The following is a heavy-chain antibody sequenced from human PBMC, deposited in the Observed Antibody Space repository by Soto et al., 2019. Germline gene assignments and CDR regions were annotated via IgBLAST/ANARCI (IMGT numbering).Heavy chain of an antibody. J-gene: IGHJ4*02. D-gene: IGHD6-25*01. CDR3: ARDRLSAGTFDY. CDR1: GYTFTNYY. CDR2: INPSDGST. V-gene: IGHV1-46*01. Sequence: ASVKVSCKASGYTFTNYYIHWVRQAPGQGLEWMGLINPSDGSTNYAQKFQGRVTMTRDTSTSTVYMELSSLRSEDTAMYYCARDRLSAGTFDYWGQGTLVTVSS.